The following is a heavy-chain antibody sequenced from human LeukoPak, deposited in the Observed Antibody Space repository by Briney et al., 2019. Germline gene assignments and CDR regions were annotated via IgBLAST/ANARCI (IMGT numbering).Heavy chain of an antibody. Sequence: SETLSLTCTVSGGSISSYYWSWIRQPPGKGLEWIGYIYYSGSTNYNPSLKSRVTMSVDTSKNKFSLKLSSVTAADTAVYYCARGVKYYDILTGYFQLHYFDYWGQGTLVTVSS. D-gene: IGHD3-9*01. CDR1: GGSISSYY. CDR3: ARGVKYYDILTGYFQLHYFDY. J-gene: IGHJ4*02. CDR2: IYYSGST. V-gene: IGHV4-59*12.